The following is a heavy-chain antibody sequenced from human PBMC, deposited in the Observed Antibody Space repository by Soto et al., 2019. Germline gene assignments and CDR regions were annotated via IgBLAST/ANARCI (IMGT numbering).Heavy chain of an antibody. D-gene: IGHD3-3*01. CDR3: ARGGVSTRTFDY. J-gene: IGHJ4*02. Sequence: GESLKISCKGSGYNFDGYWIAWVRQMPGKGLELMGIIYPSNSDTRYRPSFQGQVTISADKSISSAYLQWSSLRASDTAMYYCARGGVSTRTFDYWGQGTPVTDSS. CDR1: GYNFDGYW. CDR2: IYPSNSDT. V-gene: IGHV5-51*01.